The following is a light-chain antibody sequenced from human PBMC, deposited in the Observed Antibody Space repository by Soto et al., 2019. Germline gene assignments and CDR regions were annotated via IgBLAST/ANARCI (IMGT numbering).Light chain of an antibody. CDR2: KAS. CDR3: QHYNSYSEA. CDR1: QTISSW. Sequence: DIQMTQSPSTLSGSVGDRVTITCRGSQTISSWLAWYQQKPGKAPKLLIYKASTLKSGVPSRFSGTGSGTAFTLTISSLQPDDFATYYCQHYNSYSEAFGQGTKVELK. V-gene: IGKV1-5*03. J-gene: IGKJ1*01.